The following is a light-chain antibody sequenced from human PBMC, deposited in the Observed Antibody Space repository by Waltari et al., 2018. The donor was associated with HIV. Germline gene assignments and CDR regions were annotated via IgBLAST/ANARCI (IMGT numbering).Light chain of an antibody. CDR1: SLRNYY. CDR2: GKN. CDR3: NSWDTNPEGVV. V-gene: IGLV3-19*01. J-gene: IGLJ3*02. Sequence: SELTQDHAVSVALGQTVRITCQGDSLRNYYATWYQQKPGRAPVLVIYGKNNRPSGIPDRFSGSSSGNTASLTITATQADDEADYYCNSWDTNPEGVVFGGGTKLTVL.